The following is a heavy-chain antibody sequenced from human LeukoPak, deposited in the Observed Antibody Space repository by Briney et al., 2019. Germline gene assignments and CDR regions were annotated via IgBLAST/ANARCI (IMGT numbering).Heavy chain of an antibody. D-gene: IGHD2-15*01. CDR3: AKGYCSGGSCYPPA. Sequence: PGGSLRLSCAASGFTFSSYAMSWVRQAPGKGLEWVSAISGSGGSTYYADSVKGRFTISRDNSKNTLNLQMNSLRVEDTAVYYCAKGYCSGGSCYPPAWGQGTLVTVSS. V-gene: IGHV3-23*01. CDR1: GFTFSSYA. J-gene: IGHJ4*02. CDR2: ISGSGGST.